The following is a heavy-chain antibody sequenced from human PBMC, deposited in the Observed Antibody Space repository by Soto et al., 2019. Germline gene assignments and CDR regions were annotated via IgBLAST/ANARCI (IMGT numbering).Heavy chain of an antibody. D-gene: IGHD6-13*01. J-gene: IGHJ4*02. Sequence: PGGSLRLSCAASGFTFSSYAISWVRQAPGKGLEWVSAISVSGGSTYYADSVKGRFTISRDNSKNTLYLQMNSLRAEDTAVYYCAKDAYSSSWYYDYWGQGTLVTVSS. CDR3: AKDAYSSSWYYDY. CDR2: ISVSGGST. CDR1: GFTFSSYA. V-gene: IGHV3-23*01.